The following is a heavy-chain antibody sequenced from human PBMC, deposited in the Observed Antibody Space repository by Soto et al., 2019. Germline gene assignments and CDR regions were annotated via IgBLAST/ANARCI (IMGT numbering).Heavy chain of an antibody. D-gene: IGHD3-22*01. J-gene: IGHJ4*02. Sequence: GGSLRLSCAASGFTFSNAWMSWVRQAPGKGLVWVSRINSDGSSTSYADSVKGRFTISRDNAKNTLYLQMNSLRAEDTAVYYCARDDYYDSSGYYALYRFDYWGQGTLVTVSS. CDR1: GFTFSNAW. CDR3: ARDDYYDSSGYYALYRFDY. CDR2: INSDGSST. V-gene: IGHV3-74*01.